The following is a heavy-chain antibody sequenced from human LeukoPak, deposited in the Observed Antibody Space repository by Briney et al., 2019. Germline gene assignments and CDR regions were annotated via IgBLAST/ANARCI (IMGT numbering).Heavy chain of an antibody. CDR3: AKDFAITMVRGVIYFDY. J-gene: IGHJ4*02. Sequence: GGSLRLSCAPSGFTFRTYAMSWVRQAPGKGLEWVSTISGSGSSTFYADSAKGRFTISRDNSKATLYLRKSSLRAEDTAVYYCAKDFAITMVRGVIYFDYWGQGTLVTVSS. CDR1: GFTFRTYA. D-gene: IGHD3-10*01. V-gene: IGHV3-23*01. CDR2: ISGSGSST.